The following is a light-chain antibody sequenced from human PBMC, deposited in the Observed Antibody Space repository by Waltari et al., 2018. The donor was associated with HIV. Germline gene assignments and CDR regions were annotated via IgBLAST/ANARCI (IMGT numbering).Light chain of an antibody. CDR2: NIS. J-gene: IGKJ5*01. CDR3: QQSYSSPIT. V-gene: IGKV1-39*01. Sequence: DIEMTQSPSPLSASVGDRVTIACRASQTIARSLNWYQQKARDPPKLLIYNISTLQTGVPSRFSGGGFGTDFTLTINSLHLEDFATYFCQQSYSSPITFGQGTRLDIK. CDR1: QTIARS.